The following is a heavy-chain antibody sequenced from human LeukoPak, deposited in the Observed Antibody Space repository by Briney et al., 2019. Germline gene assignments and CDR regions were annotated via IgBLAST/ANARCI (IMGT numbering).Heavy chain of an antibody. D-gene: IGHD6-6*01. CDR1: GFTFSTYW. CDR2: MKADGSEK. CDR3: AKDRIGYSSSSPY. Sequence: GGSLRLSCEASGFTFSTYWMTWVRQAPGKGLEWVANMKADGSEKNYVDSVKGRFTISRDNAKNSLYLQMNNVRAEDAAVYYCAKDRIGYSSSSPYWGQGTLVTVSS. J-gene: IGHJ4*02. V-gene: IGHV3-7*01.